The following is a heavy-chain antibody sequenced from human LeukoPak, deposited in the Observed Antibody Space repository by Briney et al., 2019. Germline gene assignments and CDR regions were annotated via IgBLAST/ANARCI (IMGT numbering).Heavy chain of an antibody. V-gene: IGHV3-23*01. CDR1: GGSISSSSA. J-gene: IGHJ4*02. CDR3: AKDSIFGVVRIGYFDY. D-gene: IGHD3-3*01. Sequence: ETLSLTCTVSGGSISSSSAYWGWIRQPPGKGLEWVSAISGSGGSTYYADSVKGRFTISRDNSKNTLYLQMNSLRAEDTAVYYCAKDSIFGVVRIGYFDYWGQGTLVTVSS. CDR2: ISGSGGST.